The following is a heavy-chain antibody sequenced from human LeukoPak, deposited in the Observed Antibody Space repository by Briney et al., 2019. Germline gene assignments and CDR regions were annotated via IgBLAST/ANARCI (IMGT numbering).Heavy chain of an antibody. CDR1: GFTFSSYE. CDR2: ISSSGSTI. V-gene: IGHV3-48*03. Sequence: PGGSLRLSCAASGFTFSSYEMNWVRQAPGKGLEWVSYISSSGSTIYYADSVKGRFTISRDNAKNSLYLQMYSLRAEDTAVYYCEELGITMIGGVWGKGTTVTISS. D-gene: IGHD3-10*02. CDR3: EELGITMIGGV. J-gene: IGHJ6*04.